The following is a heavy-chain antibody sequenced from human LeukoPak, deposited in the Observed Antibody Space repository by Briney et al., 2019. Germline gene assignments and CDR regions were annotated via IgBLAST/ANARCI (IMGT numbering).Heavy chain of an antibody. CDR2: IWYDGSNK. J-gene: IGHJ4*02. CDR3: AKDHKLLPDY. D-gene: IGHD1-26*01. CDR1: GFTFSSYG. V-gene: IGHV3-33*06. Sequence: PGGSLRLSCAASGFTFSSYGMHWVRQAPGKGLEWVAVIWYDGSNKYYADSVKGRFTISRDNSKNTLYLQMNSLSAEDTAVYYCAKDHKLLPDYWGQGTLVTVSS.